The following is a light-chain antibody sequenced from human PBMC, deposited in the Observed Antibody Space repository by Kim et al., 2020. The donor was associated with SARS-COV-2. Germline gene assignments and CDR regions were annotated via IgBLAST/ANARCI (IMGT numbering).Light chain of an antibody. J-gene: IGKJ4*01. CDR2: AAS. Sequence: AIQMTQSPSSLSASVGDRVIITCRASQGIRSDLCWYQQKPGKAPKLLIYAASTLQSGVPSRFSGSGSGTDFNLTISSLQPEDFATYYCLQDYRYPLAIGGGTKVEIK. CDR3: LQDYRYPLA. CDR1: QGIRSD. V-gene: IGKV1-6*01.